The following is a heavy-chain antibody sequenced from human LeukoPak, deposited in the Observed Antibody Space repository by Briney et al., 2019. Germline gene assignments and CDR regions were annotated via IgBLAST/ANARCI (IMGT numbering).Heavy chain of an antibody. V-gene: IGHV4-59*01. D-gene: IGHD3-16*01. Sequence: SETLSLTCGVSGGSFSGFYWSWIRQPPGKGLEWIGYIYYSGSTNYNPSLKSRVTISVDTSKNQFSLKLSSVTAADTAVYYCARKEGRWGPILYWGQGTLVTVSS. CDR1: GGSFSGFY. J-gene: IGHJ4*02. CDR3: ARKEGRWGPILY. CDR2: IYYSGST.